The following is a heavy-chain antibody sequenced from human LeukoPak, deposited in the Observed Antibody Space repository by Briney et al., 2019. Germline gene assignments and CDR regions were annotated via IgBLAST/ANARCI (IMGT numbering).Heavy chain of an antibody. V-gene: IGHV4-34*01. CDR1: GGSFSGYY. CDR2: INHSGST. J-gene: IGHJ4*02. Sequence: SETLSLTCAVYGGSFSGYYWSWIRQPPGKGLEWIGEINHSGSTNYNPSLKSRVTISVDTSKNQFSLKLSSVTAADTAVYYCARGLRAYGGNPGWGQGTLVTVSS. D-gene: IGHD4-23*01. CDR3: ARGLRAYGGNPG.